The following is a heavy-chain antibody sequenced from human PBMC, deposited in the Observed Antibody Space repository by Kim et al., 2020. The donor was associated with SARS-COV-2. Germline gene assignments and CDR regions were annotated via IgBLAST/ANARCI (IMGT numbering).Heavy chain of an antibody. CDR2: IHSSGNT. V-gene: IGHV4-39*01. Sequence: SETLSLTCTVSSISSRSSSYYWGWVRQPPGKGLEWLGGIHSSGNTYQNPSLKRRVAISLDTSKKQVSLKVTSATAADTAVYYCAARATDCGRTNCYDDGFDIWGQGTMVTVSS. CDR1: SISSRSSSYY. J-gene: IGHJ3*02. D-gene: IGHD2-2*01. CDR3: AARATDCGRTNCYDDGFDI.